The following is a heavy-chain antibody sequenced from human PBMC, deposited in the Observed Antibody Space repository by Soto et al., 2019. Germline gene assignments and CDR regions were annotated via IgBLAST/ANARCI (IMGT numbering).Heavy chain of an antibody. CDR2: INPSGGST. CDR1: GYTFTSYY. V-gene: IGHV1-46*03. CDR3: ARDPDSVATIWAFAI. J-gene: IGHJ3*02. D-gene: IGHD5-12*01. Sequence: GASVKVSCKASGYTFTSYYMHWVRQAPGQGLEWMGIINPSGGSTSYAQKFQGRVTMTRDTSTSTVYMELSSLRSEDTAVYYCARDPDSVATIWAFAIWGQGTMVTVSS.